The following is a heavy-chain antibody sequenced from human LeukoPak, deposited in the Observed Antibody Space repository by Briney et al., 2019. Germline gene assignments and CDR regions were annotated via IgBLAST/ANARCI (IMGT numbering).Heavy chain of an antibody. J-gene: IGHJ4*02. V-gene: IGHV1-2*02. CDR1: GYMFTGYY. D-gene: IGHD2-21*02. CDR3: ARGYCSGDCFTLFDY. Sequence: ASVKVSCKASGYMFTGYYMHWVRQDPGQGLEWMGWINPNSGGTNYAQKLQGRVTMTRDTSISTAYMELSSLRSDDTAVYYCARGYCSGDCFTLFDYWGQGTLVTVSS. CDR2: INPNSGGT.